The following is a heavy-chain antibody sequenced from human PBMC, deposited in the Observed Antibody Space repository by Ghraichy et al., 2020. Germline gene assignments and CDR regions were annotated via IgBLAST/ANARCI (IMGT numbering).Heavy chain of an antibody. J-gene: IGHJ6*03. Sequence: ASVKVSCKASGYTFTGYYMHWVRQAPGQGLEWMGWINPNSGGTNYAQKFQGRVTMTRDTSISTAYMELSRLRSDDTAVYYCARVGSSSTLPLKGYYYYYMDVWGKGTTVTVSS. D-gene: IGHD6-13*01. CDR2: INPNSGGT. V-gene: IGHV1-2*02. CDR3: ARVGSSSTLPLKGYYYYYMDV. CDR1: GYTFTGYY.